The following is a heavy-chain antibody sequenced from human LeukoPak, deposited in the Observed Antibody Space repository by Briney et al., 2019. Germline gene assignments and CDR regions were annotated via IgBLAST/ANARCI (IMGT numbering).Heavy chain of an antibody. V-gene: IGHV4-31*03. CDR2: IYYSGST. CDR3: ARGYSSSWGYYYYGMDV. J-gene: IGHJ6*02. Sequence: SETLSLTCTVSGGSISSGGYYWSWIRQHPGKGLEWIGYIYYSGSTYCNPSLKSRVTISVDTSKKQFSLNLSSVTAADTAVYYCARGYSSSWGYYYYGMDVWGQGTTVTVSS. D-gene: IGHD6-13*01. CDR1: GGSISSGGYY.